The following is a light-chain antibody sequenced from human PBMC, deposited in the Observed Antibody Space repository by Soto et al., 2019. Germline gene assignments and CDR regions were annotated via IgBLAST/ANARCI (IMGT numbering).Light chain of an antibody. Sequence: QSALTQPASVSGSPGQSITISCTGTSSDVGGYEFVSWYQQHPDNAPKLIIYDVSDRPSGESSRFSGSKSANTASLTISGLQAEDEADYYCSSYTSRGTYVFGTGTKVTV. V-gene: IGLV2-14*01. J-gene: IGLJ1*01. CDR1: SSDVGGYEF. CDR3: SSYTSRGTYV. CDR2: DVS.